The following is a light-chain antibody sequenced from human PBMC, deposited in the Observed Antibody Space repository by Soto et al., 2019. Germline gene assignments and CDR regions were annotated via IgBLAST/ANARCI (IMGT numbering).Light chain of an antibody. CDR3: QHYLNPPPIP. V-gene: IGKV3-20*01. CDR2: GVS. CDR1: QGVSSSY. J-gene: IGKJ5*01. Sequence: EMVLTQSPGTMSWCPGERSTLSCRASQGVSSSYLAWDQQKPVQTPRLRIYGVSSRATGIPVRLSGSGSGTDFTLTISRLEPEVFAVYYCQHYLNPPPIPFRQGTRLEI.